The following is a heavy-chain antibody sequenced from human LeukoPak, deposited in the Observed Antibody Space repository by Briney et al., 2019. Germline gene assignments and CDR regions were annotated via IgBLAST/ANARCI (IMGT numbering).Heavy chain of an antibody. Sequence: GGSLRLSCAASGFTFNNSAMSWVRQTPGTGLEWVATISGPGTDTYYTDSVKGRLTISRDNAMNTLYLQMNSLRAEDTAVYYCVRDDDRPDNGLDYWGQGTLVTVSS. CDR2: ISGPGTDT. CDR3: VRDDDRPDNGLDY. CDR1: GFTFNNSA. J-gene: IGHJ4*02. V-gene: IGHV3-23*01. D-gene: IGHD3-22*01.